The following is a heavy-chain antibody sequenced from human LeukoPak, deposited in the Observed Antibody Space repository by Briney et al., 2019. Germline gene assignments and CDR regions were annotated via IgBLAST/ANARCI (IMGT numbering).Heavy chain of an antibody. V-gene: IGHV3-30*02. J-gene: IGHJ6*03. Sequence: GGSLRLSCAASGFTFSSYGMHWVRQAPGKGLEWVAFIRYDGSNKYYVGSVKGPFTISRDNSKNTLYLQMNSLRAEDTAVYYCAKGSGWEVSYYYYYMDVWGKGTTVTISS. CDR3: AKGSGWEVSYYYYYMDV. CDR1: GFTFSSYG. CDR2: IRYDGSNK. D-gene: IGHD1-26*01.